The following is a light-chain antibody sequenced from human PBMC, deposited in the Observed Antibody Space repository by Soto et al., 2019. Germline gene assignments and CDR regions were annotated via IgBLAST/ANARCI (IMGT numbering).Light chain of an antibody. CDR3: QQYNNWPPLT. J-gene: IGKJ4*01. Sequence: IVLTQSPGTLSLSPWERATLSCRASQSVSNNYLAWYQQKPGQAPRLLIYDASSRATGIPDRFSGSGSGTEFTLTISSLQSEDFAVYYCQQYNNWPPLTFGGGTKVDIK. CDR2: DAS. V-gene: IGKV3D-15*01. CDR1: QSVSNN.